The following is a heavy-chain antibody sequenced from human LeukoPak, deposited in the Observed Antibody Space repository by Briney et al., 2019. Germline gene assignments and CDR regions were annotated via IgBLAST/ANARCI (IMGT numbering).Heavy chain of an antibody. CDR3: AKPYSGTILTGWFDP. D-gene: IGHD3-9*01. CDR1: GFTFSSYA. V-gene: IGHV3-23*01. Sequence: GGSLRLSCAASGFTFSSYAMTWVRQAPGKGLERVSIISGSGGSASYADYVKGRFTISRDNSKNTLYLQMNSLRAEDTALYYCAKPYSGTILTGWFDPWGQGTLVTVSS. J-gene: IGHJ5*02. CDR2: ISGSGGSA.